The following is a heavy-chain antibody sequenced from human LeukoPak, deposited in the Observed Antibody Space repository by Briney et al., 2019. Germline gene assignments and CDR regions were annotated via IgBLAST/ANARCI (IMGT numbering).Heavy chain of an antibody. CDR2: MNFNSGNT. CDR1: GYTFPNYD. V-gene: IGHV1-8*01. CDR3: AKVGLGNTAIHI. D-gene: IGHD5-18*01. Sequence: ASVKVSCKASGYTFPNYDINWVRQATGQGLEWMGWMNFNSGNTGYAQKFQGRVTMTRNTDISTVYMELSNLKSEDTAIYYCAKVGLGNTAIHIWGQGTMVTVSS. J-gene: IGHJ3*02.